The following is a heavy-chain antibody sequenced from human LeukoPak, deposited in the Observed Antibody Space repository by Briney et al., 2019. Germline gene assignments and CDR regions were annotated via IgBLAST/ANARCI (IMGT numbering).Heavy chain of an antibody. Sequence: PSETLSLTCTVSGGSISSYYWSWIRQPPGKGLEWIGYIYYSGSTNYNPSPKSRVTISVDTSKNQFSLKLNSVTAADTAVYYCARNYYDFWSNYHHDAFDIWGQGTMVTVSS. D-gene: IGHD3-3*01. CDR1: GGSISSYY. J-gene: IGHJ3*02. CDR3: ARNYYDFWSNYHHDAFDI. V-gene: IGHV4-59*01. CDR2: IYYSGST.